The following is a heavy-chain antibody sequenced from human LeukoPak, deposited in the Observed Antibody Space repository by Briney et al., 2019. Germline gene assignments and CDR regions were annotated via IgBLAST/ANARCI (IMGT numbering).Heavy chain of an antibody. CDR1: GYTLTELS. CDR3: ARGLRITFGGVIAY. D-gene: IGHD3-16*02. CDR2: INPSGGST. Sequence: GASVKVSSKVSGYTLTELSMHWVRQAPGQGLEWMGIINPSGGSTSYAQKFQGRVTMTRDTSTSTVYMELSSLRSEDTAVYYCARGLRITFGGVIAYWGQGTLVTVSS. V-gene: IGHV1-46*01. J-gene: IGHJ4*02.